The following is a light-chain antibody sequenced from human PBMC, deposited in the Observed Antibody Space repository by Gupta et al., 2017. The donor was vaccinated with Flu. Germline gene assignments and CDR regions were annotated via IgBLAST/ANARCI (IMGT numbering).Light chain of an antibody. Sequence: DIQMTQSPSSLSASVGDRVTITCRPSQSINNYLNWYQQKPGKAPKVLIYAASTLDRGVPSRFSGGGSGTEFTLTIRRLQPEDFATYYCQQNDSPVYNFGQGTKLEIK. CDR3: QQNDSPVYN. CDR1: QSINNY. J-gene: IGKJ2*01. V-gene: IGKV1-39*01. CDR2: AAS.